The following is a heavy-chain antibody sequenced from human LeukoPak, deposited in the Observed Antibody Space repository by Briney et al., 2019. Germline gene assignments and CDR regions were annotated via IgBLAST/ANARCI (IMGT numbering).Heavy chain of an antibody. CDR1: GFTFSSYR. D-gene: IGHD3-22*01. V-gene: IGHV3-21*01. Sequence: GGSLRLSCAASGFTFSSYRMNWVRQAPGKGLEWVSSISSTSSYIYYADSVKGRFTISRDNSKNTLYLQMNSLRAEDTAVYYCAKEKKYYYDGSGYPGYDYWGQGTLVTVSS. J-gene: IGHJ4*02. CDR2: ISSTSSYI. CDR3: AKEKKYYYDGSGYPGYDY.